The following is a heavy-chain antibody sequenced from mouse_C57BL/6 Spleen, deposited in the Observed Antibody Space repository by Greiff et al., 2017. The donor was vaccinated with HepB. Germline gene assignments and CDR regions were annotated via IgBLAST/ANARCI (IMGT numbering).Heavy chain of an antibody. CDR1: GYTFTSYW. D-gene: IGHD3-3*01. CDR3: AQGRHQGCVY. Sequence: VQLQQPGAELVKPGASVKLSCKASGYTFTSYWMQWVKQRPGQGLEWIGEIDPSDSYTNYNQKFKGKATLTVDTSSSTAYMQLSSLTSEASAVYISAQGRHQGCVYWGPETLGSVSA. CDR2: IDPSDSYT. V-gene: IGHV1-50*01. J-gene: IGHJ3*01.